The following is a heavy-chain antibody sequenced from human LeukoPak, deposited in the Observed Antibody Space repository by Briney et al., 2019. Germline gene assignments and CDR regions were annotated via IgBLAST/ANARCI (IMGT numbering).Heavy chain of an antibody. Sequence: PSETLSLTCTVSGGSISSYYWSWIRQPPGKGLEWIGYIYYSGSTNYNPSLKSRVTISVDTSKNQVSLKLSSVTAADTAVYYCARVDGQQLVDYWGQGTLVTVSS. CDR1: GGSISSYY. D-gene: IGHD6-13*01. J-gene: IGHJ4*02. CDR2: IYYSGST. CDR3: ARVDGQQLVDY. V-gene: IGHV4-59*08.